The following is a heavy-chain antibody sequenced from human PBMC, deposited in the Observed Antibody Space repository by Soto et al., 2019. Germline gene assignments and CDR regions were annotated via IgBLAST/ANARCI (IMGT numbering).Heavy chain of an antibody. CDR3: AKDSGFWSGYSNY. J-gene: IGHJ4*02. D-gene: IGHD3-3*01. CDR2: ISYDGSNK. Sequence: QVQLVESGGGVVQPGRSLRLSCAASGFTFSSYGMHWVRQAPGKGLEWVAIISYDGSNKYYADSVKGRFTISRDNSKSTLYLQMNSLKAEDAAVYYCAKDSGFWSGYSNYWGQGTLVTVSS. CDR1: GFTFSSYG. V-gene: IGHV3-30*18.